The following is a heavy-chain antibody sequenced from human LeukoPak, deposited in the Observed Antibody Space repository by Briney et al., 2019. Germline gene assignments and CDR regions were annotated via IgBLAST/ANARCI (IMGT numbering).Heavy chain of an antibody. Sequence: SETLSLTCTVSGGSISSYYWSWIRHPAGKGLEWIGRIYTSGSTNYNPSLKSRVTISVDKSKTQFPLKLSSVTAADTAVYYCARGGHDYGFFPWGQGTLATVSS. CDR1: GGSISSYY. CDR2: IYTSGST. D-gene: IGHD4-17*01. V-gene: IGHV4-4*07. CDR3: ARGGHDYGFFP. J-gene: IGHJ5*02.